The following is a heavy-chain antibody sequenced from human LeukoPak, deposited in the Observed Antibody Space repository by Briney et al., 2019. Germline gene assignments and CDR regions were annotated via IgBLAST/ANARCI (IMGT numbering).Heavy chain of an antibody. CDR3: ARALTMIVLPGDY. V-gene: IGHV3-33*08. CDR2: IWYDGSNK. D-gene: IGHD3-22*01. CDR1: GFTFSSYG. J-gene: IGHJ4*02. Sequence: GGSETLPCAASGFTFSSYGMHWVRQAPGKGLEWVAVIWYDGSNKYYADSVKGRFTISRDNSKNTLYLQMNSLRAEDTAVYYCARALTMIVLPGDYWGQQTLVIVSS.